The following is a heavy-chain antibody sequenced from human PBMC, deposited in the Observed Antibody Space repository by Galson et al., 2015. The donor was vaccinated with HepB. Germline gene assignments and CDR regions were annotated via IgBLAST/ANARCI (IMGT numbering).Heavy chain of an antibody. V-gene: IGHV1-24*01. CDR1: GYTLTELS. J-gene: IGHJ4*02. D-gene: IGHD3-22*01. CDR2: FDPEDGET. Sequence: SVKVSCKVSGYTLTELSMHWVRQAPGKGLEWMGGFDPEDGETIYAQKFQGRVTMTEDTSTDTAYMELSSLRSEDTAVYYCARVLASSGYYSYFDYWGQGTLVTVSS. CDR3: ARVLASSGYYSYFDY.